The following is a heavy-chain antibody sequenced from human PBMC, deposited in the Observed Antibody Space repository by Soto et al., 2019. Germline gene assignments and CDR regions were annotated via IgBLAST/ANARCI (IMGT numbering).Heavy chain of an antibody. CDR3: ASPTDYGGNSAEYFQH. CDR2: IYPGDSDT. Sequence: GESLKISCKGSGYRFTSYWIGWVRQMPGKGLEWMGIIYPGDSDTRYSPSFQGQVTISADKSISTAYLQWSSLKASDTAMYYCASPTDYGGNSAEYFQHWGQGTLVTVSS. V-gene: IGHV5-51*01. D-gene: IGHD4-17*01. J-gene: IGHJ1*01. CDR1: GYRFTSYW.